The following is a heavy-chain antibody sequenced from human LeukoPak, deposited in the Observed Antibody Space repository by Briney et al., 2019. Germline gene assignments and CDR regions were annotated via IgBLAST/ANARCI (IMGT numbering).Heavy chain of an antibody. CDR2: ISGSGGST. V-gene: IGHV3-23*01. D-gene: IGHD3-22*01. CDR3: ANRGYQNFDY. J-gene: IGHJ4*02. Sequence: GGSLRLSCTASGFTFSTYAMNWVRQAPGKGLEWVSAISGSGGSTYYADSVKGRFTISRDNSKNTLYLQMNSLRAEDTAVYYCANRGYQNFDYWGQGTLVTVSS. CDR1: GFTFSTYA.